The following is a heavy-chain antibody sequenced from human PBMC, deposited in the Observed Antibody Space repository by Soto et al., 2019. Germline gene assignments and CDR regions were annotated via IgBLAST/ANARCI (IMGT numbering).Heavy chain of an antibody. CDR2: FDPEDGET. Sequence: QVQLVQSGAEVKKPGASVKVSCKVSGYTLTELSMHWVRQAPGKGLEWMGGFDPEDGETIYAQKFQGRVTMTEDTSTDTAYLELSSLSSEDTAVYDCATKWELQHYFDYWGQGTLVTVSS. CDR1: GYTLTELS. J-gene: IGHJ4*02. V-gene: IGHV1-24*01. D-gene: IGHD1-26*01. CDR3: ATKWELQHYFDY.